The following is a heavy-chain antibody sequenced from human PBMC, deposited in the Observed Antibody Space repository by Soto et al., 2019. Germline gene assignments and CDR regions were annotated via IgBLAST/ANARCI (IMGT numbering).Heavy chain of an antibody. Sequence: EVQLLESGGGLVQPGGSLRLSCAASGFTFSNYAMTWVRQAPGKGLEWVSAIGGTGDSTYYADSVKGRFTISRDNSKNTLYLQMNSLRAEDTAVYYFAKGRFGGYDVWGQGTLVTVSS. J-gene: IGHJ4*02. CDR1: GFTFSNYA. CDR3: AKGRFGGYDV. V-gene: IGHV3-23*01. CDR2: IGGTGDST. D-gene: IGHD5-12*01.